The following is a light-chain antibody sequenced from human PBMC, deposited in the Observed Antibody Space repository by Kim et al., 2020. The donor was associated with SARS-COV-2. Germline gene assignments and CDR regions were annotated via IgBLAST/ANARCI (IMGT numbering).Light chain of an antibody. Sequence: QSALTQPASVSGSPGQSITISCTGTGSDVGGYDHVSWFQQHPGKAPTLIIYDVSDRPSGISNRFSGSKSGNTASLTISGLQAEDEATYYCSSYTSTFTLFGGGTQLTVL. CDR3: SSYTSTFTL. V-gene: IGLV2-14*03. CDR1: GSDVGGYDH. CDR2: DVS. J-gene: IGLJ3*02.